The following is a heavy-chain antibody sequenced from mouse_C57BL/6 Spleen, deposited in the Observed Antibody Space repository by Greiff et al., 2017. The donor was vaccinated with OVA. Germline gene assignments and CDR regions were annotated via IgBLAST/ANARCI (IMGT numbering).Heavy chain of an antibody. CDR1: GFTFSNYW. J-gene: IGHJ2*01. CDR2: IRLKSDNYAT. CDR3: TVYYSNYLDY. V-gene: IGHV6-3*01. D-gene: IGHD2-5*01. Sequence: EVHLVESGGGLVQPGGSMKLSCVASGFTFSNYWMNWVRQSPEKGLEWVAQIRLKSDNYATHYAESVKGRFTISRDDSKSSVYLQMNNLRAEDTGIYYCTVYYSNYLDYWGQGTTLTVSS.